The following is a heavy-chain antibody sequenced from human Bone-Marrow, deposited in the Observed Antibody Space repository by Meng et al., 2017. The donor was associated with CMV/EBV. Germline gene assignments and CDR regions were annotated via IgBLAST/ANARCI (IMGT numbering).Heavy chain of an antibody. J-gene: IGHJ4*02. D-gene: IGHD2-2*01. V-gene: IGHV3-21*04. CDR3: AKAQLLPRPFDY. Sequence: GESLKISCAASGFTFSSYSMNWVRQAPGKGLEWVSSISSSSSYIYYADSVKGRFTISRDNAKNTLYLQMNSLRAEDTAVYYCAKAQLLPRPFDYWGQATLVTVSS. CDR1: GFTFSSYS. CDR2: ISSSSSYI.